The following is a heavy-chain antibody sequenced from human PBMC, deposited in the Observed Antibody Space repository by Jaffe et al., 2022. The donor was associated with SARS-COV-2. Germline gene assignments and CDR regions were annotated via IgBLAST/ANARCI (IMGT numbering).Heavy chain of an antibody. D-gene: IGHD5-18*01. CDR1: GFTFSSYA. V-gene: IGHV3-30*04. J-gene: IGHJ6*03. CDR2: TSFDGTNK. CDR3: ARGYSQVNYFYYYYMDV. Sequence: QVQLVESGGGVVQPGRSLRLSCAASGFTFSSYAMHWVRQAPGKGLEWVAITSFDGTNKYYADSVKGRFTISRDNSENTLYLQMNSLRAEDRAVYYCARGYSQVNYFYYYYMDVWGKGTTVTVSS.